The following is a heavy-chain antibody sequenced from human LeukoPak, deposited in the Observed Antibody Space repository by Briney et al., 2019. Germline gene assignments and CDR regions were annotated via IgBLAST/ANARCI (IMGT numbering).Heavy chain of an antibody. V-gene: IGHV4-59*01. D-gene: IGHD3-16*01. Sequence: SETLSLTCTVSGGSISSYYWSWIRQPPGKGLEWIGYIYYSGSTNYNPSLTSRVTISVDTSKNQFSLKLSSVTAADTAVYYCARVYDYVWGSFDYWGQGTLVTVSS. CDR3: ARVYDYVWGSFDY. CDR1: GGSISSYY. J-gene: IGHJ4*02. CDR2: IYYSGST.